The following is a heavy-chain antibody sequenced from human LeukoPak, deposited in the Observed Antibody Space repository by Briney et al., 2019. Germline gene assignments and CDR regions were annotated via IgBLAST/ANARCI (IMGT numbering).Heavy chain of an antibody. V-gene: IGHV4-38-2*01. CDR1: GYSISNNYF. CDR3: TRLVPAWEGGGSNY. CDR2: VSRSGTT. D-gene: IGHD1-26*01. J-gene: IGHJ4*01. Sequence: PSETLSFTCVVSGYSISNNYFWGWIRQSPGKGLEWIGTVSRSGTTYYNPSLKSRVIISIDTSKNQFSLKLISMTAADTAVYYCTRLVPAWEGGGSNYWGRGTLVTVSS.